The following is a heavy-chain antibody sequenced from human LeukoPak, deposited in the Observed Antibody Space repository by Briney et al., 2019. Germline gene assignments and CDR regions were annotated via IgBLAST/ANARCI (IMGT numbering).Heavy chain of an antibody. CDR3: ARGLEYFHYYMDF. Sequence: SETLSLTCAVYGGSFSGYYWSWIRQPPGKGLEWIGEINHSGSTNYNPSLKSRVTISVDTSKNQFSLKLSSVTAADTAVYYCARGLEYFHYYMDFWGKGTTVTVSS. D-gene: IGHD3-3*01. CDR1: GGSFSGYY. CDR2: INHSGST. J-gene: IGHJ6*03. V-gene: IGHV4-34*01.